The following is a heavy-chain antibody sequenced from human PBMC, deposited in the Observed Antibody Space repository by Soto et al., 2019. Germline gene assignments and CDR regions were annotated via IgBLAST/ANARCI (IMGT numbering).Heavy chain of an antibody. V-gene: IGHV3-66*01. CDR3: ARGHYSGYDIYYYYGMDV. D-gene: IGHD5-12*01. CDR2: IYSGGST. CDR1: GFTVSSNY. J-gene: IGHJ6*02. Sequence: GGSLRLSCAASGFTVSSNYMSWVRQAPGKGLEWVSVIYSGGSTYYADSAKGRFTISRDNSKNTLYLQMNSLRAEDTAVYYCARGHYSGYDIYYYYGMDVWGQGTTVTVSS.